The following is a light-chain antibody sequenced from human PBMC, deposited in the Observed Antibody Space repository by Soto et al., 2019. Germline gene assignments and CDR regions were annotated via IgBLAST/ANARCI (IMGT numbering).Light chain of an antibody. Sequence: QSVLTQPASVSGSPGQAITISCTGTSSDVGGYDFVSWYRQYPGQATKILIYEVTHRPSGVPYRFSGSKSGNTASLTIYGLHADDEDDYYCSSYTITSSPVFGPGTKVTVL. CDR3: SSYTITSSPV. J-gene: IGLJ1*01. CDR1: SSDVGGYDF. CDR2: EVT. V-gene: IGLV2-14*01.